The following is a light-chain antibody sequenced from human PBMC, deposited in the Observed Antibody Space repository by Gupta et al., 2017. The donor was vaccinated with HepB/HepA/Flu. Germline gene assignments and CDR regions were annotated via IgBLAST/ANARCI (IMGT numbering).Light chain of an antibody. CDR2: GNN. CDR3: QSYDSSHVL. V-gene: IGLV1-40*01. Sequence: QSVLTQPPSVSGAPGQRVTISCTGNSSNIGSKYDVHWYQQVSGTAPKLLIFGNNNRPSGVPDRFSGSKSGTSASLAISGLQAEDEADYYCQSYDSSHVLFGGGTKLTVL. J-gene: IGLJ2*01. CDR1: SSNIGSKYD.